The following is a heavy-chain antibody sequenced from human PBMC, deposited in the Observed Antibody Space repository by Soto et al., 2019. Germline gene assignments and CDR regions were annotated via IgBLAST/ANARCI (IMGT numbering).Heavy chain of an antibody. CDR1: GFTVSSNY. CDR2: IYSGGST. Sequence: EVQLVESGGGLVQPGGSLRLSCAASGFTVSSNYMSWDRQAPGKGLEWVSVIYSGGSTYYADSVKGRFTISRHNSKNTLYLQMTSLRAEDTAVYYCARGGTVTTPSWYYMAVWGKGTTVTVSS. V-gene: IGHV3-53*04. J-gene: IGHJ6*03. D-gene: IGHD4-17*01. CDR3: ARGGTVTTPSWYYMAV.